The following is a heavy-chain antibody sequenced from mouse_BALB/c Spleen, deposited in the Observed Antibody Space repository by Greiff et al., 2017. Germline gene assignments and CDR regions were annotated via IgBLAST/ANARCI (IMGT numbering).Heavy chain of an antibody. Sequence: EVKLVESGGGLVKPGGSLKLSCAASGFTFSSYTMSWVRQTPEKRLEWVATISSGGSYTYYPDSVKGRFTISRDNAKNTLYLQMSSLKSEDTAMYYCTRGGGYEAWAMDYWGQGTSVTVSS. J-gene: IGHJ4*01. CDR3: TRGGGYEAWAMDY. D-gene: IGHD2-2*01. V-gene: IGHV5-6-4*01. CDR1: GFTFSSYT. CDR2: ISSGGSYT.